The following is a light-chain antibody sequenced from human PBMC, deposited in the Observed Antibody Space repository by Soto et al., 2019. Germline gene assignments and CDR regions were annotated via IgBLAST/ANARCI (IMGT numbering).Light chain of an antibody. J-gene: IGKJ1*01. CDR2: QAS. Sequence: DIQMTQSPSTLSAYVGDRVTITCRASQSISSWLAWYQQTPGKAPNLLIYQASNLKSGVPSRFSGSGSGTEFTLTINSLQPDDFATYYCQHYNVFWAFGQGTKVDIK. CDR3: QHYNVFWA. V-gene: IGKV1-5*03. CDR1: QSISSW.